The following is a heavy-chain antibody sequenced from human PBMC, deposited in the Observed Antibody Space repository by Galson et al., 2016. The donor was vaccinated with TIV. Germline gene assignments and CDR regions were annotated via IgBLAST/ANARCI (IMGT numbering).Heavy chain of an antibody. Sequence: SVKVSCKASGYTFSDYYIHWVRQAPGQGLEWMGLINPNNDDTYYGQKFQGRVTMTRDTSISTVYMELSRLRSDDTAVYYCAGDTGDGSGFSCVWFDPWGQGTLVTVSS. D-gene: IGHD2-15*01. CDR2: INPNNDDT. V-gene: IGHV1-2*02. CDR3: AGDTGDGSGFSCVWFDP. CDR1: GYTFSDYY. J-gene: IGHJ5*02.